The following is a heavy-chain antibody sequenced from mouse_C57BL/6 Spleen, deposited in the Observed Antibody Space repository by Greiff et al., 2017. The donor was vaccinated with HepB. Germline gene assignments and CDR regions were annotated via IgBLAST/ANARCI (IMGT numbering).Heavy chain of an antibody. V-gene: IGHV1-80*01. J-gene: IGHJ4*01. Sequence: VQLQESGAELVKPGASVKISCKASGYAFSSYWMNWVKQRPGKGLEWIGQIYPGDGDTNYNGKFKGKATLTADKSSSTAYMQLSSLTSEDSAVYFCASNYGRYAMDYWGQGTSVTVSS. CDR1: GYAFSSYW. D-gene: IGHD1-2*01. CDR2: IYPGDGDT. CDR3: ASNYGRYAMDY.